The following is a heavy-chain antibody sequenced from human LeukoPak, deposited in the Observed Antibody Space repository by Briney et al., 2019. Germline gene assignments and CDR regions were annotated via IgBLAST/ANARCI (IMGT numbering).Heavy chain of an antibody. D-gene: IGHD3-10*01. CDR2: IYCNDDK. CDR3: SHSLPNTYCYGSGPCDP. V-gene: IGHV2-5*01. J-gene: IGHJ5*02. CDR1: GFSLSTSGVG. Sequence: KSGPTLVNPTQTLTLTCTFSGFSLSTSGVGVGLIRQPPGKAQEWLALIYCNDDKRYSPSLKSMLTITKATSKNQVVLTMTNMDPMDTATYYCSHSLPNTYCYGSGPCDPWGQGTLVTVSS.